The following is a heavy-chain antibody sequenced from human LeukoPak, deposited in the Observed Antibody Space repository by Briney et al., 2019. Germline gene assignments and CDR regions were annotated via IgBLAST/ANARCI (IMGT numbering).Heavy chain of an antibody. CDR3: ARARYYYDSSGYSEGPNYYYYYGMDV. CDR2: IIPIFGTA. J-gene: IGHJ6*02. V-gene: IGHV1-69*13. CDR1: GGTFSSYA. Sequence: ASVKVSRKASGGTFSSYAISWVRQAPGQGLEWMGGIIPIFGTANYAQKFQGRVTITADESTSTAYMELSSLRSEDTAVYYCARARYYYDSSGYSEGPNYYYYYGMDVWSQGTTVTVSS. D-gene: IGHD3-22*01.